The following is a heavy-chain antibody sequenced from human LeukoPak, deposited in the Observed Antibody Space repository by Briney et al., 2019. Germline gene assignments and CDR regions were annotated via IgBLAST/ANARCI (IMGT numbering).Heavy chain of an antibody. V-gene: IGHV1-18*01. Sequence: ASVKVSCKASGYTFISYGITWVRQAPGQGLEWLGWISAYNGNTNYAQKLQGRVTMTTDTSTSTAYMELRSLRSDDTAVYYCARDLSDYGDYSVDYWGQGTLVTVSS. D-gene: IGHD4-17*01. CDR1: GYTFISYG. CDR3: ARDLSDYGDYSVDY. J-gene: IGHJ4*02. CDR2: ISAYNGNT.